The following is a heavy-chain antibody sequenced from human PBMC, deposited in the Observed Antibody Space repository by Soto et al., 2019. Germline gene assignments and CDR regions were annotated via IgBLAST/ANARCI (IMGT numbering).Heavy chain of an antibody. CDR1: GGSISSSSYY. J-gene: IGHJ4*02. V-gene: IGHV4-39*01. CDR3: ADGSTDSSGWYGFDY. D-gene: IGHD6-19*01. CDR2: IYYSGNT. Sequence: PSETLSLTCTVSGGSISSSSYYWGWIRQPPGKGLEWVGCIYYSGNTYYNPSLKSRVTIAVDTSKNQFSLKLSSVTAADTAVYYCADGSTDSSGWYGFDYWGQVTLVTVS.